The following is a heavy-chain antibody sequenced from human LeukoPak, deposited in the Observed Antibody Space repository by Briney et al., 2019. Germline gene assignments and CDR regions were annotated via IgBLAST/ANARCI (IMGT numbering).Heavy chain of an antibody. D-gene: IGHD5-18*01. Sequence: GGSLRLSCAASGFTFSSYDMNWLRQAPGKGLERVSSIVSTSSLMSYTDSVKGRFTIYRDNAKNSLYLQMNSLRAEDTAVYFCARDLRDTSMITYPYFMDVWGKGTTVTISS. CDR2: IVSTSSLM. CDR1: GFTFSSYD. CDR3: ARDLRDTSMITYPYFMDV. J-gene: IGHJ6*03. V-gene: IGHV3-21*01.